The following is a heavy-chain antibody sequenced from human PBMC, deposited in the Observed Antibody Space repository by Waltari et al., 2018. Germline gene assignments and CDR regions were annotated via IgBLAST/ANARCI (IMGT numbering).Heavy chain of an antibody. V-gene: IGHV1-69*10. Sequence: QVPLVQSGAEVQKPGSSVKVSCKASGDTFTTYSNSWVRQAPGQGLEWMGGIIPILGITHYAEKFQGRVTITADKSTSTAYMELSTLRSDDTAVYYCARSPKIAVAATGAFDYWGQGTLVTASA. CDR1: GDTFTTYS. D-gene: IGHD6-19*01. CDR3: ARSPKIAVAATGAFDY. J-gene: IGHJ4*02. CDR2: IIPILGIT.